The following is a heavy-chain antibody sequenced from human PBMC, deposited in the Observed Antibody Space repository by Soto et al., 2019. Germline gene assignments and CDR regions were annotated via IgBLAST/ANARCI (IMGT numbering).Heavy chain of an antibody. D-gene: IGHD3-10*01. J-gene: IGHJ6*02. CDR2: TYYKSKWNN. CDR3: KGNTWVRGIDV. CDR1: GDSASSNSAG. V-gene: IGHV6-1*01. Sequence: SQTLSLTCVISGDSASSNSAGCNWIRQSPSRGLEWLGRTYYKSKWNNDYAHSVKSRIPINPDTSKNQFSLHLYSVTPEDTAVDYCKGNTWVRGIDVCGQGPPVTVYS.